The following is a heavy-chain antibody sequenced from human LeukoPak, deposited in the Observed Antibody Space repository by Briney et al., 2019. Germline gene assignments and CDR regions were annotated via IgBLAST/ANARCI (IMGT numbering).Heavy chain of an antibody. V-gene: IGHV3-30*02. CDR3: AKGREAAAGAFDP. Sequence: GGSLRLSCAASGFTFSSYSMNWVRQAPGKGLEWVAFIRYDGSNKYYADSVKGRFTISRDNSKNTLYLQMNSLRAEDTAVYYCAKGREAAAGAFDPWGQGTLVTVSS. D-gene: IGHD6-13*01. CDR1: GFTFSSYS. J-gene: IGHJ5*02. CDR2: IRYDGSNK.